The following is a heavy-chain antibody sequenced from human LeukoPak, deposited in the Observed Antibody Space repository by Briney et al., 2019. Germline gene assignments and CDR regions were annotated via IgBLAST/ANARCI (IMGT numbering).Heavy chain of an antibody. CDR3: ARERGESPLFDY. V-gene: IGHV1-46*01. J-gene: IGHJ4*02. D-gene: IGHD3-16*01. CDR2: SNPSCGST. Sequence: ASPEVSSKAPGYTFSSYYTHWVRQTPGQGREWMGISNPSCGSTSYAQKFQGRVTMTRDTSTSTAYMELSSLRSEDTAVYYCARERGESPLFDYWGQGTLVTVSS. CDR1: GYTFSSYY.